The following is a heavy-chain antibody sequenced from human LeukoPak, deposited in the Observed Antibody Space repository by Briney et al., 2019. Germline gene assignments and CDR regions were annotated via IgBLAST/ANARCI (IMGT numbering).Heavy chain of an antibody. V-gene: IGHV1-24*01. D-gene: IGHD1-26*01. CDR3: ATVSKLRWELLRYYYFDY. J-gene: IGHJ4*02. Sequence: ASVKVSCKVSGYTLTELSMHWVRQAPGKGLEWMGGFDPEDGETIYAQKFQGRVTMTEDTSTDTAYMELSSLRSEDTAVYYCATVSKLRWELLRYYYFDYWGQGTLVTVSP. CDR2: FDPEDGET. CDR1: GYTLTELS.